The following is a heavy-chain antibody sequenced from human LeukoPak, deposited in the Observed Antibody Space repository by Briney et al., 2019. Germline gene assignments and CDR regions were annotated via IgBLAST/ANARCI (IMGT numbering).Heavy chain of an antibody. CDR1: GGSISSYY. CDR3: ARAGPTDYYYYMDV. J-gene: IGHJ6*03. CDR2: IYYSGST. V-gene: IGHV4-59*01. Sequence: SETLSLTCTVSGGSISSYYWSWIRQPPGKGLEWIGYIYYSGSTNYNPSLKSRVTISVDTSKNQFSLKLSSVTAADTAVYYCARAGPTDYYYYMDVWGKGTTVTVPS.